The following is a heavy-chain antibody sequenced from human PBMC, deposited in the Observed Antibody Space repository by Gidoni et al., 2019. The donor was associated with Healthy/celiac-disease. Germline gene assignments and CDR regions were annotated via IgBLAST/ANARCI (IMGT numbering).Heavy chain of an antibody. J-gene: IGHJ4*02. CDR3: ARVTSVARGGDAVAFCFDY. CDR2: IYYSGST. CDR1: GGSISSYY. Sequence: QVQLQESGPGLVKPSETLSRTCTDSGGSISSYYWSWIRQPPGKGLEWIGYIYYSGSTNSNPSLKSRVTISVDTSKNQFSLKLSSVTAADTAVYYCARVTSVARGGDAVAFCFDYWGQGTLVTVSS. D-gene: IGHD2-21*02. V-gene: IGHV4-59*01.